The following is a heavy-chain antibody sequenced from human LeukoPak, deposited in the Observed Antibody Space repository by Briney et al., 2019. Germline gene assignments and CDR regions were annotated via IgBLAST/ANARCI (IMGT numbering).Heavy chain of an antibody. Sequence: GGPLRLSCAASGFTFDDYGMSWVRQAPGKGLEWVSGINWNGGSTGYADSVKGRFTISRDNAKNSLYLQMNSLRAEDTALYYCARAGNGYEYYYYMDVWGKGTTVTVSS. CDR2: INWNGGST. V-gene: IGHV3-20*04. CDR3: ARAGNGYEYYYYMDV. D-gene: IGHD5-12*01. CDR1: GFTFDDYG. J-gene: IGHJ6*03.